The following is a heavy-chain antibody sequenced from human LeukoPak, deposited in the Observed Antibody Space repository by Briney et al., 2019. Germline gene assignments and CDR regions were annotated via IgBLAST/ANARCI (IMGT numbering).Heavy chain of an antibody. CDR1: GFTFSSYS. J-gene: IGHJ4*02. Sequence: GGSLRLSCAAPGFTFSSYSMNWVRQAPGKGLEWVSSISSSSSYIYYADSVKGRFTISRDNAKNSLYLQMNSLRAEDTAVYYCAREGHYYDSSGHFDYWGQGTLVTVSS. D-gene: IGHD3-22*01. CDR2: ISSSSSYI. V-gene: IGHV3-21*01. CDR3: AREGHYYDSSGHFDY.